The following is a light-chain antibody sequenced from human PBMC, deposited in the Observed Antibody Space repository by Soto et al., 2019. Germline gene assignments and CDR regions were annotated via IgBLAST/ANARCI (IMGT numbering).Light chain of an antibody. CDR2: DAY. J-gene: IGKJ2*01. CDR1: KHMPTW. Sequence: DIQMTLYPAPLSTSAGDIVTISFRSSKHMPTWVAGYLQQKPGIAPWLLIYDAYTLQSRVPSRFRGTVSDTEFTPSISRLRPHGIATLYRQHADGCPLPFGQRTKLEIK. V-gene: IGKV1-5*01. CDR3: QHADGCPLP.